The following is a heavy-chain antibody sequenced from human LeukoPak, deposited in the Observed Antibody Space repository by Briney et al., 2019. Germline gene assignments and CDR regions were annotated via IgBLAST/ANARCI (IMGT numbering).Heavy chain of an antibody. CDR1: GFTFSSYW. V-gene: IGHV3-23*01. D-gene: IGHD1-14*01. J-gene: IGHJ4*02. Sequence: GGSLRLSCAASGFTFSSYWMSWVRQAPGKGPEWVSAISGSGGSTYYADSVKGRFTISRDNSKNTLYLQMNSLRAEDTAVYYCASRGLVPEAYWGQGTLVTVSS. CDR3: ASRGLVPEAY. CDR2: ISGSGGST.